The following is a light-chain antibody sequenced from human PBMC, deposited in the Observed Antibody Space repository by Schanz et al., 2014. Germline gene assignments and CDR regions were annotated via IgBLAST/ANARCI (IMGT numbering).Light chain of an antibody. V-gene: IGKV3-15*01. J-gene: IGKJ1*01. CDR3: QQYGSSPRT. CDR1: QSVNNN. Sequence: EIVMTQSPATLSVSPGERATLSCRASQSVNNNLAWYQQNPGQAPRLLIYSASTRATAIPARFSGSGSGTEFTLTISSLQSEDFAVYYCQQYGSSPRTFGQGTKVEIK. CDR2: SAS.